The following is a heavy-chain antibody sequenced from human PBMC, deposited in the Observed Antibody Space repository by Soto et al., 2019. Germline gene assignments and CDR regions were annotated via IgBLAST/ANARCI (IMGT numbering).Heavy chain of an antibody. CDR1: GYSFTSYW. CDR3: ARQPYAGSGSYYYYYGMDV. V-gene: IGHV5-51*01. J-gene: IGHJ6*01. Sequence: GESLKISCKGSGYSFTSYWIGWVRQMPGKGLEWMGIIYPGDSDTRYSPSFQGQVTISADKSISTAYLQWSSLKASDTAMYYCARQPYAGSGSYYYYYGMDVWGQGTTVTVSS. CDR2: IYPGDSDT. D-gene: IGHD3-10*01.